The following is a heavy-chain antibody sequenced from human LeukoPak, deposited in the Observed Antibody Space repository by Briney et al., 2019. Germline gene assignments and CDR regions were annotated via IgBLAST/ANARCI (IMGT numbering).Heavy chain of an antibody. CDR3: ARGSFIAAAANNWFDP. D-gene: IGHD6-13*01. CDR2: IISSSSYI. Sequence: PGGSLRLSCAASGFTFSSYSMNWVRQAPGKGLEWVSSIISSSSYIYYADSVKGRFTISRDNAKNSLYLQMNSLRAEDTAVYYCARGSFIAAAANNWFDPWGQGTLVTVSS. V-gene: IGHV3-21*01. J-gene: IGHJ5*02. CDR1: GFTFSSYS.